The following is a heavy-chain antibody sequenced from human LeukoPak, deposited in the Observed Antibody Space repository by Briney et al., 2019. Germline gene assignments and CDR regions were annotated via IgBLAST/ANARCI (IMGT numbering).Heavy chain of an antibody. J-gene: IGHJ6*02. D-gene: IGHD5-24*01. Sequence: GESLKISCKGSGYSFTSYWIGWVRQMPGKGLEWMGIIFPGDSDTRYSPSFQGQVTISADKSISTAYLQWSSLKASDTAMYYCARPGAVGGYNFGYYYHMDVWGQGTTVTVSS. CDR3: ARPGAVGGYNFGYYYHMDV. V-gene: IGHV5-51*01. CDR1: GYSFTSYW. CDR2: IFPGDSDT.